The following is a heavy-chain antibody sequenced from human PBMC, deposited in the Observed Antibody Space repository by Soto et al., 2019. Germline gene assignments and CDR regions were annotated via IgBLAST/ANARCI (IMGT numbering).Heavy chain of an antibody. D-gene: IGHD3-3*01. J-gene: IGHJ6*02. CDR2: RYYSGST. V-gene: IGHV4-61*01. Sequence: QVQLQESGPGLVKPSETLSLTCTVSGDSVSSGSYYWTWIRQPPGKGLEWIGYRYYSGSTNYNPSLKSRVTISAHTSKNQFSLKLNSVTAADTAVYYCARERKSRITISGVVATGDYYGLDVWGQGITVTVSS. CDR1: GDSVSSGSYY. CDR3: ARERKSRITISGVVATGDYYGLDV.